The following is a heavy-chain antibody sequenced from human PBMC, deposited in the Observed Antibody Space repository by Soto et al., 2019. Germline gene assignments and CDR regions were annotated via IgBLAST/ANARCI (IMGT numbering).Heavy chain of an antibody. J-gene: IGHJ4*02. D-gene: IGHD4-17*01. CDR3: AREVDPYYGGNSRSLDY. CDR1: GGTFSTYG. Sequence: QVQLVQSGAEVKKPGSSVKVSCKASGGTFSTYGINWVRLAPVQGLEWMGWIIPKFGTTKNAQKFQGRVTLTADESTNTAYMELKYLRSEDTAVYFCAREVDPYYGGNSRSLDYWGQGTLVTVSS. V-gene: IGHV1-69*13. CDR2: IIPKFGTT.